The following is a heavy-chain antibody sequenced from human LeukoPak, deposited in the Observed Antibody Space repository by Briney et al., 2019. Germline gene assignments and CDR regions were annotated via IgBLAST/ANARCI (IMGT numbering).Heavy chain of an antibody. J-gene: IGHJ5*02. CDR3: ARGGLLQKYNCFDP. Sequence: ASVKVSCKASGYTFTDYYMQWVRQAPGQGLEWIGKINPSPGSTTYAQKFQGRVTMTRDTSTTTVYMELSSLRSEDTAVYYCARGGLLQKYNCFDPWGQGTLVTVSS. V-gene: IGHV1-46*01. CDR1: GYTFTDYY. CDR2: INPSPGST. D-gene: IGHD3-10*01.